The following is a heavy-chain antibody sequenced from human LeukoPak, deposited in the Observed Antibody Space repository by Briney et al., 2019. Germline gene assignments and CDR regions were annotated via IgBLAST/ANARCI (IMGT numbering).Heavy chain of an antibody. J-gene: IGHJ4*02. CDR3: ARREGTATFDY. CDR2: IYYSGST. CDR1: GGSISSYY. V-gene: IGHV4-39*01. D-gene: IGHD5-18*01. Sequence: SETLSLTCTVSGGSISSYYWSWIRQPPGKGLEWIGSIYYSGSTYYNPSLKSRVTISVDTSKNQFSLKLSSVTAADTAVYYCARREGTATFDYWGQGTLVTVSS.